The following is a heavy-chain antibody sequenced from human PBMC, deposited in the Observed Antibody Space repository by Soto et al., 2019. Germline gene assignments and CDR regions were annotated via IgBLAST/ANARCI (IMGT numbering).Heavy chain of an antibody. CDR2: ISSSGSTI. V-gene: IGHV3-48*03. CDR1: GFTFSSYE. Sequence: VGSLRLSCAASGFTFSSYEMNWVRQAPGKGLEWVSYISSSGSTIYYADSVKGRFTISRDNAKNSLYLQMNSLRAEDTAVYYCARDIYNWNFDYYYYGMDVWGQGTTVTVSS. D-gene: IGHD1-7*01. J-gene: IGHJ6*02. CDR3: ARDIYNWNFDYYYYGMDV.